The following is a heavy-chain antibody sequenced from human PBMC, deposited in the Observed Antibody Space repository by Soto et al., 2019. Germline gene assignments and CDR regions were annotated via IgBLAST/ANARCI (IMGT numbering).Heavy chain of an antibody. CDR3: ARGLTEWSNDY. CDR2: IYNNGGT. J-gene: IGHJ4*02. V-gene: IGHV4-31*11. D-gene: IGHD3-3*01. Sequence: KASETLSLTCAVSGDSINSGAYYWTWIRQPPGKGLEWIGCIYNNGGTDYSPSLKSRVTLSMDTSKNQFSLRLTSVTAADTAVYYCARGLTEWSNDYWGQGALVTVSS. CDR1: GDSINSGAYY.